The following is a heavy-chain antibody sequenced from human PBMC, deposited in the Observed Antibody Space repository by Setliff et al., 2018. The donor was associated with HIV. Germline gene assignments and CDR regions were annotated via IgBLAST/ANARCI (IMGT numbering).Heavy chain of an antibody. CDR1: GYTFSNYD. CDR2: MNPKSGNS. D-gene: IGHD6-6*01. Sequence: GASVKVSCKASGYTFSNYDINWVRQATGQGLEWMGWMNPKSGNSGHAQKFQGRITMTRNTSITTAYMELISLRTEDTALYYCVKNIGGYSSSSVFDYWGQGTLVTVSS. CDR3: VKNIGGYSSSSVFDY. V-gene: IGHV1-8*02. J-gene: IGHJ4*02.